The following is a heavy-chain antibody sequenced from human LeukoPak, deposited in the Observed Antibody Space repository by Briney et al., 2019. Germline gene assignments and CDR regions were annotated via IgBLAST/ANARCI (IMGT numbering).Heavy chain of an antibody. J-gene: IGHJ4*02. Sequence: ASVKVSCKATADTLSSYGISWVRQAPGQGLEWMGWINPNSGGTNYAQKFQGRVTMTRDTSISTAYMELSRLRSDDTAVYYCAYIENYYDSSGYYYYFDYWGQGTLVTVSS. V-gene: IGHV1-2*02. CDR3: AYIENYYDSSGYYYYFDY. CDR2: INPNSGGT. D-gene: IGHD3-22*01. CDR1: ADTLSSYG.